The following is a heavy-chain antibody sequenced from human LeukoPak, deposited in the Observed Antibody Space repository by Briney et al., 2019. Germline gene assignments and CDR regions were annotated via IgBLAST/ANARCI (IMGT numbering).Heavy chain of an antibody. J-gene: IGHJ4*02. D-gene: IGHD2-15*01. CDR3: AKAICSGGSCFFDY. CDR2: ISYDGSNK. CDR1: GFTFSSYG. Sequence: PGGSLRLSCAASGFTFSSYGMHWVRQAPGKGLEWVAVISYDGSNKYYADSVKGRFTISRDNSKNTLYLQMNSLRAGDTAVYYCAKAICSGGSCFFDYWGQGTLVTVSS. V-gene: IGHV3-30*18.